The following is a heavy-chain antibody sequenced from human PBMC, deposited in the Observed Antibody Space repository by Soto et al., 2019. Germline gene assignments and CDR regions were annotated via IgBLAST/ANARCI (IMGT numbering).Heavy chain of an antibody. CDR2: NSSSGITI. J-gene: IGHJ5*01. Sequence: GGSLRLSCAASGFTFSDYYMSWIIQAPGKGLEWVSYNSSSGITIYYADSVKGRFTISADNAKNSLFLKMNSLRAEDTAVYYCARGRRQYSSGLNWFDPWGQGTLLTVSS. CDR3: ARGRRQYSSGLNWFDP. V-gene: IGHV3-11*01. CDR1: GFTFSDYY. D-gene: IGHD6-19*01.